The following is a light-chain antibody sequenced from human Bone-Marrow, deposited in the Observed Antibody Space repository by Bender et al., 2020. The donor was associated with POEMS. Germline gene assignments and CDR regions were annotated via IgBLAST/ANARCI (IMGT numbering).Light chain of an antibody. CDR2: GVS. CDR1: SSDVGGYEY. V-gene: IGLV2-14*03. J-gene: IGLJ1*01. Sequence: HSALTQPASVSGAPGQSVTISCTGTSSDVGGYEYVSWYRQRPGEAPKVIIYGVSNRPSGISSRFSASKSGNTASLTISGLQAEDEAEYYCQSLDNSLSVFYVFGTGTKVTVL. CDR3: QSLDNSLSVFYV.